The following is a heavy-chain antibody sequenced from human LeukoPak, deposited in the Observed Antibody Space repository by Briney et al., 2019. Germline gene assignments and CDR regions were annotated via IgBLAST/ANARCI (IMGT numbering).Heavy chain of an antibody. CDR3: AKDLFALGGYFDL. CDR2: INTDGSST. V-gene: IGHV3-74*01. D-gene: IGHD3-10*02. CDR1: GFTFSSYW. J-gene: IGHJ2*01. Sequence: GGSLRLSCAASGFTFSSYWMHWVRQAPGKGLVWVSRINTDGSSTSYADSVKGRFTISRDNAKNTLYLQMNSLRAEDTAVYYCAKDLFALGGYFDLWGRGTLVTVSS.